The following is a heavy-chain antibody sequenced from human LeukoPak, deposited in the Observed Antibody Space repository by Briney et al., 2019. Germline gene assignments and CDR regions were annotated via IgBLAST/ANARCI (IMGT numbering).Heavy chain of an antibody. V-gene: IGHV6-1*01. D-gene: IGHD3-10*01. J-gene: IGHJ4*02. Sequence: SQTLSLTCAISGDSVSSNSAAWNWIRQSPSRGLEWLGRTYYRSKWYNDYAVSVKSRITINPDTSKNQFSLQLNSVTPEDTAVYYCARGLLWFGERTIHVDYWGQGTLVTVSS. CDR2: TYYRSKWYN. CDR3: ARGLLWFGERTIHVDY. CDR1: GDSVSSNSAA.